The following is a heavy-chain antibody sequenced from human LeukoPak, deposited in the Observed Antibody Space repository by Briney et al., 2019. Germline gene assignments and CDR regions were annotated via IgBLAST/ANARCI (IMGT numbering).Heavy chain of an antibody. D-gene: IGHD3-22*01. CDR2: IYYSGST. Sequence: SETLSLTCTVSGGSISSYYWSWIRQPPGKGLEWIGYIYYSGSTNYNPSLKSRVTISVDTSKNQFSLKLSSVTAADTALYYCAREFHYDSSGQRSLHAFDIWGQGTMVTVSS. CDR1: GGSISSYY. J-gene: IGHJ3*02. CDR3: AREFHYDSSGQRSLHAFDI. V-gene: IGHV4-59*12.